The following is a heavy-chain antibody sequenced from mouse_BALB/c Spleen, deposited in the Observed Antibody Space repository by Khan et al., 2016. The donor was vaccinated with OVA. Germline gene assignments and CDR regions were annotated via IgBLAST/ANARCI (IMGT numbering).Heavy chain of an antibody. Sequence: VQLQESGPGLVTPSQSLSLTCTVTGYSITSGYVWYWIRQFPGNKLEWMGYISYSGSTNYNPPHNSRTSITRNTSNNQFFLLLNSVTTDDRATYYCARKDRIKYWGQGTTLTVSS. V-gene: IGHV3-2*02. CDR1: GYSITSGYV. J-gene: IGHJ2*01. CDR2: ISYSGST. CDR3: ARKDRIKY. D-gene: IGHD2-14*01.